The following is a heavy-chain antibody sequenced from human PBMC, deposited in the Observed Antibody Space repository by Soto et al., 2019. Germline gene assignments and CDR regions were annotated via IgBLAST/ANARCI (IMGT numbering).Heavy chain of an antibody. CDR3: ASSSGYSSGWWYYFDY. J-gene: IGHJ4*02. CDR2: VYHSGST. V-gene: IGHV4-4*02. D-gene: IGHD6-19*01. Sequence: SETLSLTCAVSGGSISSSNWWSWVRQPPGKGLEWIGEVYHSGSTNYNPSLKSRVTISVDKSKNQFSLKLGSVTAADTAVYYCASSSGYSSGWWYYFDYWGQGTLVTVSS. CDR1: GGSISSSNW.